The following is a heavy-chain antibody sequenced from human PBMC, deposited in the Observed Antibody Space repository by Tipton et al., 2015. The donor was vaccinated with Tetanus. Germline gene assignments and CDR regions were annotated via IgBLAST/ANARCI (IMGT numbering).Heavy chain of an antibody. CDR2: TYYRSRWYN. D-gene: IGHD6-13*01. CDR1: GDSVSSNSAA. Sequence: GLVKPSQTLSLTCAISGDSVSSNSAAWNWIRQSPSRGLEWLARTYYRSRWYNDYALSVKSRITISPDTSKNQFSLKLSSVTAADTAAYYCARSEQQLVRGYYYYYYMDVWGKGTTVTVSS. CDR3: ARSEQQLVRGYYYYYYMDV. V-gene: IGHV6-1*01. J-gene: IGHJ6*03.